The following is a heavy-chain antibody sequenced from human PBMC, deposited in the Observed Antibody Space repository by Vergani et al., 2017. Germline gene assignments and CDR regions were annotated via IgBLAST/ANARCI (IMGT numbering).Heavy chain of an antibody. Sequence: QVQLVESGGGVVQPGRSLRLSCAASGFTFSSYAMPWVRQAPGKGLEWVAVISYDGSNKYYADSVKGRFTISRDKSKNTLYLQMNSLRAEDTAVYYCARDSSLAYCGGDCYSNWFDPWGQGTLVTVSS. J-gene: IGHJ5*02. CDR3: ARDSSLAYCGGDCYSNWFDP. CDR2: ISYDGSNK. CDR1: GFTFSSYA. V-gene: IGHV3-30-3*01. D-gene: IGHD2-21*01.